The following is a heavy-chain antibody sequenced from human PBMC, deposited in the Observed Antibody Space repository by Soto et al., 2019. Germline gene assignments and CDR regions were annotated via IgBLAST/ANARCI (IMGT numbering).Heavy chain of an antibody. CDR2: MQPSTGRT. CDR1: GYSFTSLD. D-gene: IGHD1-26*01. Sequence: QVQLVQSGAEVREPGASVKVSCKASGYSFTSLDINWVRQTAGQGLEWMGWMQPSTGRTGYAQKFQGRVTMTRDTSINTAYMALTTLTSADTASYYCARGVSAGVDYWGQGTLVTVSS. J-gene: IGHJ4*02. V-gene: IGHV1-8*01. CDR3: ARGVSAGVDY.